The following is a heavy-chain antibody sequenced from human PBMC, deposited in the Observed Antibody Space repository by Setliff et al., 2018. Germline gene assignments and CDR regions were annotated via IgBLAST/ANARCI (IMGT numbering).Heavy chain of an antibody. CDR1: GYTFTNHY. V-gene: IGHV1-46*01. D-gene: IGHD3-22*01. CDR2: INPSSGRK. J-gene: IGHJ3*02. CDR3: ARDVFPYHYEGAFDI. Sequence: AAVPVSCKASGYTFTNHYMHGVRQAPGLGLEGMGTINPSSGRKTYAQKFQGRSTMTRDTSTSTVYMDMSSLRSEDTAVYYCARDVFPYHYEGAFDIWGQGTMVTVSS.